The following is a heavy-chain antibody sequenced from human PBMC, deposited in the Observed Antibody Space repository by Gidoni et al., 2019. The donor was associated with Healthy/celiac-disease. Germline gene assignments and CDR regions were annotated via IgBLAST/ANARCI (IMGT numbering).Heavy chain of an antibody. CDR2: FDPEDGET. V-gene: IGHV1-24*01. J-gene: IGHJ4*02. CDR1: GYTLTELS. Sequence: QVQLVQSGAEVKKPGASVKVSCKVSGYTLTELSMHWVRQAPGKGLEWMGGFDPEDGETIYAQKFQGRVTMTEDTSTDTAYMELSSLRSEDTAVYYCATTFLYYYGSGSYPTGDYWGQGTLVTVSS. CDR3: ATTFLYYYGSGSYPTGDY. D-gene: IGHD3-10*01.